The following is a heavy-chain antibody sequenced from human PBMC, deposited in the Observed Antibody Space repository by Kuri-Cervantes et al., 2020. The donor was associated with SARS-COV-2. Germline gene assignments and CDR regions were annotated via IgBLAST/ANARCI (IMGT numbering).Heavy chain of an antibody. CDR3: AKESLLPSPGFGVVITEGGFDY. D-gene: IGHD3-3*01. CDR1: GYSISSGYY. Sequence: GSLRLSCTVSGYSISSGYYWGWIRQPTGKGLEWIGSIYHSGSTYYNPSLKSRVTISVDTSKNQFSLKLSSVTAADTAVSSCAKESLLPSPGFGVVITEGGFDYWGQGTLVTVSS. J-gene: IGHJ4*02. V-gene: IGHV4-38-2*02. CDR2: IYHSGST.